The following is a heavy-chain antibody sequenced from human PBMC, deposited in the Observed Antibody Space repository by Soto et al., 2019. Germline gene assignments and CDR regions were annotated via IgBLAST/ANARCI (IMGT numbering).Heavy chain of an antibody. D-gene: IGHD2-2*01. V-gene: IGHV3-11*01. J-gene: IGHJ5*02. CDR1: GFTLSDYY. CDR2: ISSSGSTI. Sequence: GGSLRLSCAASGFTLSDYYMSWIRQAPGKGLEWVSYISSSGSTIYYADSVKGRFTISRDNAKNSLYLQMNSLRAEDTAVYYCARASYCSSTSCPGWFDPWGQGTLVTVSS. CDR3: ARASYCSSTSCPGWFDP.